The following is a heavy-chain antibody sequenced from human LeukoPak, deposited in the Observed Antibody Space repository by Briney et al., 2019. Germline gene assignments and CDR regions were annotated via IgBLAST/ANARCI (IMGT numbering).Heavy chain of an antibody. CDR1: GASINYAGYY. V-gene: IGHV4-39*07. J-gene: IGHJ4*02. CDR2: IYYSGST. CDR3: ARDGSGGDFT. D-gene: IGHD2-21*02. Sequence: PSETLSLTCAVSGASINYAGYYWAWIRQPPGKGLEWIGSIYYSGSTYYNPSLKSRVTISVDTSKNQFSLKLSSVTAADTAVYYCARDGSGGDFTWGQGTLVTVSS.